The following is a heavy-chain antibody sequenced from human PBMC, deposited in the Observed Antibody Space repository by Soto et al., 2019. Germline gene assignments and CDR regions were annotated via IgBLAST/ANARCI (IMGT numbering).Heavy chain of an antibody. Sequence: GGSLRLSCAASGFTFSSYSMNWVRQAPGKGLEWVSSISSSSSYIYYADSVKGRFTISRDNAKNSLYLQMNSLRAEDTAVYYCARELVYSNYPYGMDVWGQGTTVTVSS. CDR2: ISSSSSYI. CDR3: ARELVYSNYPYGMDV. J-gene: IGHJ6*02. V-gene: IGHV3-21*01. D-gene: IGHD4-4*01. CDR1: GFTFSSYS.